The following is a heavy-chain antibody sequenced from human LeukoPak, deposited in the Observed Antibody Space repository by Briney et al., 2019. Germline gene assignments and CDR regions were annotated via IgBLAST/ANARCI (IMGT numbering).Heavy chain of an antibody. V-gene: IGHV3-21*04. CDR2: ISSSSSYI. CDR3: ARDKYSSSSY. Sequence: GGSLRLSCAASGFTFCSYTMNWVRQAPGKGLEWVSSISSSSSYIYYADSVKGRFTISRDNAKKSLFLQMNSLRAEDTAVSYCARDKYSSSSYWGQGTLVTVSS. D-gene: IGHD6-6*01. CDR1: GFTFCSYT. J-gene: IGHJ4*02.